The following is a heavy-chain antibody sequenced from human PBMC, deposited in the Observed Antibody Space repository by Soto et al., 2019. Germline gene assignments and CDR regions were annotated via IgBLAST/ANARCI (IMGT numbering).Heavy chain of an antibody. J-gene: IGHJ6*02. Sequence: PSETLSLTCTVSGCSISSGGYYWSWIRQHPGKGLEWIGYIYYSGSTYYNPSLKSRVTISVDTSKNQFSLKLSSVTAADTAVYYCARQLLWFGELLSSNYYYYGMDVWGQGTTVTVSS. CDR1: GCSISSGGYY. D-gene: IGHD3-10*01. V-gene: IGHV4-31*03. CDR3: ARQLLWFGELLSSNYYYYGMDV. CDR2: IYYSGST.